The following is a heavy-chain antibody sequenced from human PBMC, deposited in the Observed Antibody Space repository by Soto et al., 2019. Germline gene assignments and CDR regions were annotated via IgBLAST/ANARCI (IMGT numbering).Heavy chain of an antibody. CDR3: ARDKDRLQLGGNYYYILDV. D-gene: IGHD5-12*01. J-gene: IGHJ6*02. V-gene: IGHV1-69*12. CDR1: GGTFSSSA. CDR2: IMPVFPTP. Sequence: QVQLEQSGAEVQKPGSSVKVSCKASGGTFSSSAFSWVRQAPGQGLEWMGGIMPVFPTPDYAQKFQDRVTITADASKSTTNMELSGLRSEDTAIYYCARDKDRLQLGGNYYYILDVWGQGTTVIVSS.